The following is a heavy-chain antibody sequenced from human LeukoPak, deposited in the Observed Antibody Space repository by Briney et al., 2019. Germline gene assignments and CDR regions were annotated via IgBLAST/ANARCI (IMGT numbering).Heavy chain of an antibody. J-gene: IGHJ4*02. CDR1: GFTFSSYA. Sequence: HPGGSLRLSCAASGFTFSSYAMSWVRQAPGKGLEWVSAISGSGGSTYYADSVKGRFTISRDNSKNTLYLQMNSLRAEDTAVYYCAKRMVRGVIGLLDYWGQGTLVTVSS. CDR3: AKRMVRGVIGLLDY. CDR2: ISGSGGST. V-gene: IGHV3-23*01. D-gene: IGHD3-10*01.